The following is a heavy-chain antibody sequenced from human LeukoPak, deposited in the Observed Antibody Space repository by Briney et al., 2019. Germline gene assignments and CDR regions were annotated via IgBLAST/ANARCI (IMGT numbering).Heavy chain of an antibody. Sequence: SETLSLTCTVSGGSISSSTYYWGWIRQSPGKGLEWIGSIYSSGSTYYNSSLNSRLTISVDTSKNQFSLKLSSVTAADTAVYYCARRNTYYYGSGSLWFDPWGQGTLVTVSS. CDR3: ARRNTYYYGSGSLWFDP. D-gene: IGHD3-10*01. CDR2: IYSSGST. J-gene: IGHJ5*02. V-gene: IGHV4-39*07. CDR1: GGSISSSTYY.